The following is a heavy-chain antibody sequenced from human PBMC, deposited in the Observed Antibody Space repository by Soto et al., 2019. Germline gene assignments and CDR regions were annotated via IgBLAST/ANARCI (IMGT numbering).Heavy chain of an antibody. J-gene: IGHJ4*02. CDR1: GFTFSSYG. CDR2: ISYVGSNK. Sequence: QVQLVESGGGVVQPGRSLRLSCAASGFTFSSYGMHWVRQAPGKGLEWVAVISYVGSNKYYADSVKGRFTISRDNSKNTLYLQMNSLRAEDTAVYYCAREWELIDYWGQGTLVTVSS. CDR3: AREWELIDY. V-gene: IGHV3-30*03. D-gene: IGHD1-26*01.